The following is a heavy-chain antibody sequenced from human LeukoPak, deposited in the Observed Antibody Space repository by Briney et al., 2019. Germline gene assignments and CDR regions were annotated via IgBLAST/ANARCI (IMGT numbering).Heavy chain of an antibody. CDR1: GYTFTGYY. J-gene: IGHJ4*02. CDR2: INPNSGGT. CDR3: ARGQFYGDYSSPLFY. Sequence: ASVKVSCKASGYTFTGYYIHWVRQAPGQGLEWMGWINPNSGGTNYAQKFQGWVTMTRDTSISTAYMELSRLRSDDTAVYYCARGQFYGDYSSPLFYWGQGTLVTVSS. V-gene: IGHV1-2*04. D-gene: IGHD4-17*01.